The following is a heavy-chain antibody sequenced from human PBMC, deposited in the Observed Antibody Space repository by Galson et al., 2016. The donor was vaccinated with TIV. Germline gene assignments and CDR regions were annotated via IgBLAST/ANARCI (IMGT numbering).Heavy chain of an antibody. V-gene: IGHV1-46*01. CDR2: IDPSVGST. CDR3: ARRFYFDY. J-gene: IGHJ4*02. CDR1: GYTLSTYY. Sequence: SCKASGYTLSTYYMHWLRQAPGQGLEWMGIIDPSVGSTTYSQKFQGRVTMTSDTSTSTVYMELTSLKSEDTAVYYCARRFYFDYWGQGTLVTASS.